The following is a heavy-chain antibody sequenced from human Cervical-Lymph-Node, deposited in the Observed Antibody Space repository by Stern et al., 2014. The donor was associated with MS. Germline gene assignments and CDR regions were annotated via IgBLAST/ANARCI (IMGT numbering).Heavy chain of an antibody. CDR2: IYPGDSET. Sequence: EVQLVESGAEVKKPGESLRISCEVSGYKFTNNWIGWVRQMPGKGLEWMGIIYPGDSETRYRPSFQGQVTILVDKSNTTAYLQWSSLKASDTALYYCARRGHGYMGIDYWGQGTPVTVSS. D-gene: IGHD5-24*01. CDR3: ARRGHGYMGIDY. J-gene: IGHJ4*02. V-gene: IGHV5-51*03. CDR1: GYKFTNNW.